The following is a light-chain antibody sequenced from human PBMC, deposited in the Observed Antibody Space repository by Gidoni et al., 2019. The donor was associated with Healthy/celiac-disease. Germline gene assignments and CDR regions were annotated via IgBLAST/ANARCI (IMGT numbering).Light chain of an antibody. CDR1: QSVSSY. J-gene: IGKJ3*01. CDR2: DAS. CDR3: QQRSNWPPIFT. V-gene: IGKV3-11*01. Sequence: EIVLTQSPATLSLSPGERATLSCRASQSVSSYLAWYQQKPGQAPRLLIYDASNSATGIPARFSGSGSGTDFTLTISSLEPEDFAVYYCQQRSNWPPIFTFGPGTKVEIK.